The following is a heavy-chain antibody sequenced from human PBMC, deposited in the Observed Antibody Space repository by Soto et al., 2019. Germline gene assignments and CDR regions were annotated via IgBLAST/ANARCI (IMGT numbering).Heavy chain of an antibody. V-gene: IGHV1-69*12. CDR1: GDTFSSLA. CDR2: IIPIFRTT. J-gene: IGHJ6*02. D-gene: IGHD1-1*01. Sequence: QVHLVQSGTEVKKPASSVKVSCKASGDTFSSLAISWVRQAPGQGLEWMGGIIPIFRTTKYRQKFQCRVTIAADEPTSTAYMEPSSLRSEDTAVYYCARDKDREQLAANYYYAADLGGQANRLSVSS. CDR3: ARDKDREQLAANYYYAADL.